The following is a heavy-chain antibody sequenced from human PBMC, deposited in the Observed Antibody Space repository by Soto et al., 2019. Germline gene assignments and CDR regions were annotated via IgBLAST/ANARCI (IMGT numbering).Heavy chain of an antibody. CDR3: ARILYSSSWYRGDGWFDP. D-gene: IGHD6-13*01. CDR2: IFSNDEK. J-gene: IGHJ5*02. CDR1: GFSLSNARMG. V-gene: IGHV2-26*01. Sequence: QVTLKESGPVLVKPTETLTLTCTVSGFSLSNARMGVSWIRQPPRKALEWLAHIFSNDEKSYSTSLKSRRTISKDTSKSQVVLTMTNMDPVDTATYYCARILYSSSWYRGDGWFDPWGQGTLVTVSS.